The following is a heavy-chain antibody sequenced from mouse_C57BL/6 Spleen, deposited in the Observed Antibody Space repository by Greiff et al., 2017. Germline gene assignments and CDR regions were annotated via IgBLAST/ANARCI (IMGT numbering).Heavy chain of an antibody. V-gene: IGHV1-7*01. Sequence: QVHVKQSGAELVKPGASVKLSCKASGYTFTSYWMHWVKQRPGQGLEWIGYINPSSGYTKYNQKFKDKATLTADTSSSTAYMQLSSLTYEDSAVYYGARGDDGYDEGGYAMDYWGQGTSVTVSS. CDR2: INPSSGYT. J-gene: IGHJ4*01. CDR1: GYTFTSYW. CDR3: ARGDDGYDEGGYAMDY. D-gene: IGHD2-2*01.